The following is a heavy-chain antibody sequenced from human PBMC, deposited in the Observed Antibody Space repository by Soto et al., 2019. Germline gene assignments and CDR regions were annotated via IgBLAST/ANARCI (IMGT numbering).Heavy chain of an antibody. D-gene: IGHD3-10*01. J-gene: IGHJ6*02. V-gene: IGHV4-30-4*01. CDR3: VRVLLWFGDPIAMDV. CDR1: GDSISSGDYY. CDR2: IYYSGST. Sequence: QVQLQESDPGLVKPSQTLSLTCTVSGDSISSGDYYWSWIRQPPGKGLEWIGYIYYSGSTYYNPSLKSRVTISLDTSKNQFSLKLSSVTAADTAVYYCVRVLLWFGDPIAMDVWGQGTTVTVSS.